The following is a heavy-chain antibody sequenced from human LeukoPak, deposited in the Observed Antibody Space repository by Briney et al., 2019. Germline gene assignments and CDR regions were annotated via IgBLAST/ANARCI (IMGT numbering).Heavy chain of an antibody. CDR2: IYYSGST. Sequence: PSETLSLTCTVSGGSISSYYWSWIQQPPGKGLEWIGYIYYSGSTNYNPSLKSRVTISVDTSKNQFSLKLSSVTAADTAVYYCARDKGPLVDTAMVREDGMDVWGQGTTVTVSS. CDR1: GGSISSYY. CDR3: ARDKGPLVDTAMVREDGMDV. J-gene: IGHJ6*02. V-gene: IGHV4-59*12. D-gene: IGHD5-18*01.